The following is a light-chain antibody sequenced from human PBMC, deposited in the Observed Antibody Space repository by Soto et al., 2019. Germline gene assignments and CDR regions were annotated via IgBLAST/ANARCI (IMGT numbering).Light chain of an antibody. CDR1: SSDVGAYNF. J-gene: IGLJ1*01. CDR3: SSYTTSAPYV. Sequence: QSVLTQPASVSGSPGQSIIISCTGTSSDVGAYNFVSWYQHHPGRAPKLIIYEVTIRPSGVSNRFSGSKSGNTASLTISGLQAEDEAYYYCSSYTTSAPYVFGSGTKVTVL. V-gene: IGLV2-14*01. CDR2: EVT.